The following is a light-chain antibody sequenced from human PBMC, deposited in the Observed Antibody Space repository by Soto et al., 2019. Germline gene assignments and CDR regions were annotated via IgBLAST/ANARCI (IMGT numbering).Light chain of an antibody. J-gene: IGLJ2*01. CDR2: TDS. V-gene: IGLV1-44*01. Sequence: QSVLTQPPSASGTPGQVVTISCSGSSSNIGSNTVNWYQHLPGTAPKLLIYTDSLRPSGVPGRFTAFKSGTSASLAISGLPSEDEADYYCVAWDDSLNGPLFGGGTKLTVL. CDR1: SSNIGSNT. CDR3: VAWDDSLNGPL.